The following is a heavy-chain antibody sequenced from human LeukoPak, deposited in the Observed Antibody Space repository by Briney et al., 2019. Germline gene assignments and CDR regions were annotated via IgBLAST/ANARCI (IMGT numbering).Heavy chain of an antibody. V-gene: IGHV4-39*07. J-gene: IGHJ5*02. Sequence: SETLSLTCTVSGGSVSSAYYYWGWIRQPPGKGLEWIGSIYHSGSTYYNPSLKSRVTISVDTSKNQFSLKLSSVTAADTAVYYCARGKVLLWFGELLSTSNWFDPWGQGTLVTVSS. CDR2: IYHSGST. CDR3: ARGKVLLWFGELLSTSNWFDP. D-gene: IGHD3-10*01. CDR1: GGSVSSAYYY.